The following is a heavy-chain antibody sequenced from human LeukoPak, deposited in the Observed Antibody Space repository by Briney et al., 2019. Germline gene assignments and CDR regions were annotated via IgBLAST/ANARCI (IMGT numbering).Heavy chain of an antibody. CDR1: GFTFSSSA. Sequence: GGSLRLSCAASGFTFSSSAMNWVRQAPGKGLEWVSSISSSSSYIYYADSVKGRFTISRDNAKNSLCLQMNSLRAEDTAVYYCARDRGGGYSRPTWTDYWGQGTLVTVSS. CDR3: ARDRGGGYSRPTWTDY. CDR2: ISSSSSYI. J-gene: IGHJ4*02. D-gene: IGHD1-26*01. V-gene: IGHV3-21*01.